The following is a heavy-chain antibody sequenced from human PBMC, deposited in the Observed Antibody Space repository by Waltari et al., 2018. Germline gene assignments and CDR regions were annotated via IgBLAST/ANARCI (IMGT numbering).Heavy chain of an antibody. CDR3: ARGRYYYDSSGYSRDLFDY. CDR1: GGSFSGYY. V-gene: IGHV4-34*01. CDR2: INHSGST. D-gene: IGHD3-22*01. Sequence: QVQLQQWGAGLLKPSETLSLTCAVYGGSFSGYYWSWIRQPPGKGLEWIGEINHSGSTNYNPSLKSRVTISVDTSKNQFSLKLSSVTAADTAVYYCARGRYYYDSSGYSRDLFDYWGQGTLVTVSS. J-gene: IGHJ4*02.